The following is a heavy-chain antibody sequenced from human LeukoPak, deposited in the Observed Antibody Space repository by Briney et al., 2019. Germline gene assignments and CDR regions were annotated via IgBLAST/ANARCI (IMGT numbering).Heavy chain of an antibody. V-gene: IGHV3-33*06. CDR1: GFTFSSYG. Sequence: PGGSLRLSCAASGFTFSSYGMHWVRQAPGKGLEWVAVIWYDGSNKYYADSVKGRFTISRDNSKNMLYLQMNSLRAEDTAVYYCAKDSSPGDYDHIAFDYWGQGTLVTVSS. J-gene: IGHJ4*02. CDR3: AKDSSPGDYDHIAFDY. CDR2: IWYDGSNK. D-gene: IGHD4-17*01.